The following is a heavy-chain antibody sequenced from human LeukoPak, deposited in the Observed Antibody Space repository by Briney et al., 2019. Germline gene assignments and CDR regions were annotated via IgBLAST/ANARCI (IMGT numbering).Heavy chain of an antibody. D-gene: IGHD2-2*01. CDR2: INPRGGSR. J-gene: IGHJ5*02. Sequence: ASVKVSCKASGYTFTSYYMHWVRQAPGRGLEWMGTINPRGGSRSYAQKFQGRVTMTRDTSTSTVYMELSSLRSEDTAVYFCARDACSSTICQAGGNWFDPWGQGTLVIVS. CDR3: ARDACSSTICQAGGNWFDP. V-gene: IGHV1-46*01. CDR1: GYTFTSYY.